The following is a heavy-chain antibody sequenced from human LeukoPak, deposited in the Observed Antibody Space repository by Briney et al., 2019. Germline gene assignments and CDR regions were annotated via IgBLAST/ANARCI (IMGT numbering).Heavy chain of an antibody. V-gene: IGHV4-59*08. CDR1: GGSINSYY. Sequence: SETLSLTCTVSGGSINSYYWRWIRQPPGKGLEWIGYIYYSGSTNYNPSLKNRVTISVDTSKNQFSLKLSSVTAADTAVYYCARRGYCSSTSCYIVDYWGQGALVTVSS. CDR2: IYYSGST. D-gene: IGHD2-2*01. J-gene: IGHJ4*02. CDR3: ARRGYCSSTSCYIVDY.